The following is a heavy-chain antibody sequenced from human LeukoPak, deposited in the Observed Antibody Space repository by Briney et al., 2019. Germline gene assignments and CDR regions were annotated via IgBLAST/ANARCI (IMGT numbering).Heavy chain of an antibody. CDR2: VRSKTYGWTT. CDR3: SYDSSGYNYYFDH. D-gene: IGHD3-22*01. Sequence: PGGSLRLSCSTSGFTFADYAITWVRQAPGKGLEFLGFVRSKTYGWTTEYAASVKGRITISRDDSKSISYLQVSSLKTEDTAVYYCSYDSSGYNYYFDHWGQGTLVTVSS. CDR1: GFTFADYA. J-gene: IGHJ4*02. V-gene: IGHV3-49*04.